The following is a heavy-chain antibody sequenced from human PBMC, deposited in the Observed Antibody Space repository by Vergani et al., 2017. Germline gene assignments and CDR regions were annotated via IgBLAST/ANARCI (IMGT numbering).Heavy chain of an antibody. V-gene: IGHV1-46*03. CDR1: AYTFTNYY. J-gene: IGHJ3*02. D-gene: IGHD5-18*01. CDR3: TEPSGYSYTRNDFDI. CDR2: INPSGDST. Sequence: QVQLVQSGAEVKKPGASVKVSCKASAYTFTNYYIHWVRQAPGQWLEWMGIINPSGDSTTYAQKFQGRVTMTRDSAKSTVYMELSSLRSEDTAVYYCTEPSGYSYTRNDFDIWGHGTLVTVSS.